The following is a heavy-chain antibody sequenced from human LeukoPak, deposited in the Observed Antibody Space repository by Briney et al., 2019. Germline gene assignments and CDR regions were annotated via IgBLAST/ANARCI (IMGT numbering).Heavy chain of an antibody. CDR1: GFSFSSYS. J-gene: IGHJ4*02. Sequence: GGSLRLSCAVSGFSFSSYSMNWVRQAPGKGLEWVSSISSSSTYIYYADSVKGRFTISRDNAKNSLYLQMNSLRAEDTAVYYCARGNPDIVVVRYYFDYWGQGTLVTVSS. V-gene: IGHV3-21*01. CDR2: ISSSSTYI. CDR3: ARGNPDIVVVRYYFDY. D-gene: IGHD2-2*01.